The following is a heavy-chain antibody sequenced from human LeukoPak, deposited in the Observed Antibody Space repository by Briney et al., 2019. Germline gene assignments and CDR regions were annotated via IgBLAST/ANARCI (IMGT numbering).Heavy chain of an antibody. J-gene: IGHJ4*02. Sequence: PGGSLGLSCAASRFTVSSSNYMTWVRQAPGKGLEWVSVIYSGGTTYYADSVKGRFTISRDNSKNTLYLQMNSLRAEDTAVYYCARGAVYSSGWYDYWGQGTLVTVSS. CDR1: RFTVSSSNY. D-gene: IGHD6-19*01. CDR3: ARGAVYSSGWYDY. CDR2: IYSGGTT. V-gene: IGHV3-66*01.